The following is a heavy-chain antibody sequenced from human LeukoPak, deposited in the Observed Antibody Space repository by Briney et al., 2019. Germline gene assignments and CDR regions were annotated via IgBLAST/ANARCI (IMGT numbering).Heavy chain of an antibody. V-gene: IGHV3-48*03. CDR3: AREVTETPDAFDI. Sequence: GGSLRLSCAASKFTFSSYEMSWVRQAPGKGLEWVSYITSIGDSKHYADSVKGRFTISRDNTKNSLYLQMNRLRAEDTAVYYCAREVTETPDAFDIWGPGTMVTVSS. CDR2: ITSIGDSK. D-gene: IGHD2-21*02. CDR1: KFTFSSYE. J-gene: IGHJ3*02.